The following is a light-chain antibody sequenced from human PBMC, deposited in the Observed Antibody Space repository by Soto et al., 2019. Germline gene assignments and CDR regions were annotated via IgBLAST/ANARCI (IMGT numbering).Light chain of an antibody. V-gene: IGKV1-39*01. Sequence: DFQMTQSPPSLSASVGDRVNMTCRASRSISRYLSWDQQKPGKAPNLLIYAASSLQSGLPSRFSGAGSGTDFTLTIANLHPEGFAIYYCEQSYSTPWAFGQRAKVDI. CDR1: RSISRY. CDR2: AAS. J-gene: IGKJ1*01. CDR3: EQSYSTPWA.